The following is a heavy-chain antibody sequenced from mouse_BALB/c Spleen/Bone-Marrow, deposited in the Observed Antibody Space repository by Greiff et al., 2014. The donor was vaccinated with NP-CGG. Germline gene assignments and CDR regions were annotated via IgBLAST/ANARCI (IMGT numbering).Heavy chain of an antibody. Sequence: EVQLQQSGPSLVKPSRTLSLTCSVTGDSITRGYWNWIRKFPGNKLEYMGYITYSANTYYNPSLKSRLSITRDTSKNQCYLQLNSVTTEDTATYYCATGYYFDYWGQGTTLTVSS. CDR3: ATGYYFDY. J-gene: IGHJ2*01. V-gene: IGHV3-8*02. CDR1: GDSITRGY. D-gene: IGHD4-1*01. CDR2: ITYSANT.